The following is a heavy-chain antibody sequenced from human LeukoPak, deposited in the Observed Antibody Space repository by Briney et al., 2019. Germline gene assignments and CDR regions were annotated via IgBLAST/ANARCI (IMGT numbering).Heavy chain of an antibody. D-gene: IGHD5-24*01. CDR3: ARVGEMATTIFDY. CDR2: IYYSGST. V-gene: IGHV4-31*03. J-gene: IGHJ4*02. Sequence: PSETLSLTCTVSGGSISSGGYYWSWIRQHPGKGLEWIGYIYYSGSTYYNPSLKSRVTISVDTSKNQSSLKLSSVTAADTAVYYCARVGEMATTIFDYWGQGTLVTASS. CDR1: GGSISSGGYY.